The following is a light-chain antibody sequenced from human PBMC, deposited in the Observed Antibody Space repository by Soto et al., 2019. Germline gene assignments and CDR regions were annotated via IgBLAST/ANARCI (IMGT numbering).Light chain of an antibody. CDR1: QSVSYW. J-gene: IGKJ3*01. CDR3: QHCNTYSKA. V-gene: IGKV1-5*01. Sequence: DIHLTQSPSTLSTSVGARVTITCRASQSVSYWLAWYQQKPGKAPNLLIYDGSTLASGVPPRFSGGGFGTEFTLNISSLQPDDSAMYYCQHCNTYSKAFGPGTRVEIK. CDR2: DGS.